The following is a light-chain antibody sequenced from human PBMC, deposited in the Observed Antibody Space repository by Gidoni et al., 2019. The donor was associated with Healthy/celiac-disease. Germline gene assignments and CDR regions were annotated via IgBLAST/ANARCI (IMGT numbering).Light chain of an antibody. J-gene: IGKJ5*01. V-gene: IGKV1-33*01. CDR3: QQYDNLPIT. CDR1: QDISNY. CDR2: DAS. Sequence: DIQMTQSPSSLSASGGDRVTITCQASQDISNYLNWYQQKPGKAHKLLIYDASNLETGVPSRFSGSGSGTDFTFTISSLQPEDIATYYCQQYDNLPITFXXXTRLEIK.